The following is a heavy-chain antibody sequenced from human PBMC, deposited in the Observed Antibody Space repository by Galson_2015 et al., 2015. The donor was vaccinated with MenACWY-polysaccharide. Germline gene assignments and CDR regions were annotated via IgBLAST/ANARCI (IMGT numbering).Heavy chain of an antibody. CDR2: IWPGDSAT. CDR1: GYSFTTYW. J-gene: IGHJ5*02. V-gene: IGHV5-51*03. CDR3: GRQGVQTQLSSFEP. Sequence: QSGAEVKKPGESLKISCKGSGYSFTTYWIGWVRQMPGKGLEWMGIIWPGDSATRYSPSFQGQVTISADKSINTAYLQWSSLKASATAVYHRGRQGVQTQLSSFEPCDRGTLVPVS. D-gene: IGHD3-10*01.